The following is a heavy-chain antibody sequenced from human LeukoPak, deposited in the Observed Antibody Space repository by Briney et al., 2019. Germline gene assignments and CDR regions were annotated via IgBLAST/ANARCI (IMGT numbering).Heavy chain of an antibody. J-gene: IGHJ5*02. D-gene: IGHD1-26*01. V-gene: IGHV4-4*07. CDR3: AGQSGHYYKENSYWYNWFDP. Sequence: SETLSLTCTVSGGSISSYYWSWIRQPAGKGLEWIGRIYTSGSTNYNPSLKSRLTISLETSKNQFSLKLSSVTAADTAIYYCAGQSGHYYKENSYWYNWFDPWGQGTLVTVSS. CDR1: GGSISSYY. CDR2: IYTSGST.